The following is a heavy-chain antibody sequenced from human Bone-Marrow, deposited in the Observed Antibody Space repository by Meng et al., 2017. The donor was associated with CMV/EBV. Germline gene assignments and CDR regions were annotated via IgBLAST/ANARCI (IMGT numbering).Heavy chain of an antibody. CDR2: ISPYNSKT. CDR1: GYTFPTYG. V-gene: IGHV1-18*01. D-gene: IGHD3-3*01. J-gene: IGHJ4*02. Sequence: SGYTFPTYGVTWVRQAPGQGLEWMGWISPYNSKTHYAQKLQGRITMTTDTSTSTGYMELRSLRSDDTAVYYCARDQDFWSGPSYVDYWGQGTLVTVSS. CDR3: ARDQDFWSGPSYVDY.